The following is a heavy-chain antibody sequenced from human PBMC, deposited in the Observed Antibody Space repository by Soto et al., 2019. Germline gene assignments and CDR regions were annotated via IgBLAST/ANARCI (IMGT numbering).Heavy chain of an antibody. CDR3: ARGLQLVANCLDP. J-gene: IGHJ5*02. D-gene: IGHD6-6*01. CDR1: GFPFSDSY. CDR2: ISSTGSTP. V-gene: IGHV3-11*01. Sequence: PGGSLRLSCAASGFPFSDSYMAWIRQAPGKGLEEIATISSTGSTPYYADSVKGRFTISRDNAQNSLYLEMNNLRAEDTAVYYCARGLQLVANCLDPWGQGILVTVSS.